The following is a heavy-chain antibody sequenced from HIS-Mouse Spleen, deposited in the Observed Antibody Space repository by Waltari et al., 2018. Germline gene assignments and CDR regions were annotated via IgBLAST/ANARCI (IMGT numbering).Heavy chain of an antibody. Sequence: EVQLVESGGGLVQPGRSLRLSCTASGFTFGDYAMSWFRQAPGKGREWVGFIRSKAYGGTTEYAASVKGRFTISRDDSKSIAYLQMNSLKTEDTAVYYCARDLTGDSIFDYWGQGTLVTVSS. CDR2: IRSKAYGGTT. D-gene: IGHD7-27*01. V-gene: IGHV3-49*03. CDR1: GFTFGDYA. CDR3: ARDLTGDSIFDY. J-gene: IGHJ4*02.